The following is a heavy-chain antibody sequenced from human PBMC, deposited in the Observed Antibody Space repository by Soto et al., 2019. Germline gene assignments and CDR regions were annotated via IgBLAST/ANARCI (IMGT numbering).Heavy chain of an antibody. D-gene: IGHD5-12*01. J-gene: IGHJ6*01. CDR3: ARDQIVATIGDVYYYYGMDV. V-gene: IGHV4-4*02. CDR1: GGSISSSNW. CDR2: IYHSGST. Sequence: SETLSLTCAVSGGSISSSNWWSWVRQPPGKGLEWIGEIYHSGSTNYNPSLKSRFTISIDKSKNQFSLKLSSVTAADTAVYYCARDQIVATIGDVYYYYGMDVWGQGTTVTVSS.